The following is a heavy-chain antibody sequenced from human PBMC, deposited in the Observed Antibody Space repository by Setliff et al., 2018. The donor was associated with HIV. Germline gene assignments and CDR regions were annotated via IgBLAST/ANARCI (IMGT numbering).Heavy chain of an antibody. CDR2: IHIGGNT. D-gene: IGHD3-16*01. CDR3: ATERWLYQNFDS. CDR1: GGSINSGIYY. J-gene: IGHJ4*02. Sequence: SETLSLTCTVSGGSINSGIYYWTWIRQPAGKGLEWLGRIHIGGNTNYNPSLKSRVTMSVDTSKNQFSLNLNSVTATDTAIYYCATERWLYQNFDSWDQGTQVTVSS. V-gene: IGHV4-61*02.